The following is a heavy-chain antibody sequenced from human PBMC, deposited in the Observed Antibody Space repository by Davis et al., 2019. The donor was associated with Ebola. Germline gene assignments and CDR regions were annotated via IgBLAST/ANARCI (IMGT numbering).Heavy chain of an antibody. D-gene: IGHD5-18*01. Sequence: AASVKVSCKASGYTFTSYAMHWVRQAPGQRLEWMGWINAGNGNTKYSQKFQGRVTITRDTSASTAYMELSSLRSEDPAVYYCARDADTAMVHFDYWGQGTLVTVSS. J-gene: IGHJ4*02. CDR2: INAGNGNT. V-gene: IGHV1-3*01. CDR3: ARDADTAMVHFDY. CDR1: GYTFTSYA.